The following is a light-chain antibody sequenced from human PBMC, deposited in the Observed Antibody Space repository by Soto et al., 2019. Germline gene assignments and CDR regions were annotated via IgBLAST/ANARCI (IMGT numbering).Light chain of an antibody. J-gene: IGKJ4*01. V-gene: IGKV1-39*01. CDR2: SAS. CDR3: QQSYSTPLT. CDR1: QSIGNN. Sequence: EIRMTQSPVSLSASVGDRVTITCRASQSIGNNLNWYQQKSGEVPKLLIYSASSLQSGVPSRFSGSASGTDFTLSISNLQPEDFATYYCQQSYSTPLTFGGGTKVDIK.